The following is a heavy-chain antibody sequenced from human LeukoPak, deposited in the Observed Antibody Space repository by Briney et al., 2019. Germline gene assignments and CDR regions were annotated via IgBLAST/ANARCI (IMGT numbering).Heavy chain of an antibody. V-gene: IGHV1-46*01. D-gene: IGHD3-10*01. Sequence: ASVKVSCKVSGYTLTELSMHWVRQAPGKGLEWMGIINPSGGSTSYAQKFQGRVTMTRDTSTSTVYMELSSLRSEDTAVYYCARVRYYYGSGSYPDYWGQGTLVTVSS. CDR1: GYTLTELS. J-gene: IGHJ4*02. CDR2: INPSGGST. CDR3: ARVRYYYGSGSYPDY.